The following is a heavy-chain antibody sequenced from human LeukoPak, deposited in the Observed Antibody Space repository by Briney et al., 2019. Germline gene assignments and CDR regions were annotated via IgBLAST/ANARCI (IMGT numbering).Heavy chain of an antibody. CDR1: GFTFSSYW. CDR3: ARDQSDGYGQLY. Sequence: PGGSLRLSCAASGFTFSSYWMSWVRQAPGKGLEWVAVIKQDGSQKYYVDSVKGRFTISRDNAKNSLYLQMNSLRAEDTAVYYCARDQSDGYGQLYWDQGTLVTVSS. V-gene: IGHV3-7*01. CDR2: IKQDGSQK. J-gene: IGHJ4*02. D-gene: IGHD5-24*01.